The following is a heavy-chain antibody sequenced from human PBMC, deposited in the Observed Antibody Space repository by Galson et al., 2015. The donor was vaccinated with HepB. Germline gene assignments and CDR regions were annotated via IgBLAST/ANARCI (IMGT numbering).Heavy chain of an antibody. V-gene: IGHV3-30*18. Sequence: SLRLSCAASGFTFSSYGMHWVRQAPGKGLEWVAVISYDGSNKYYADSVKGRFTISRDNSKNTLYLQMNSLRAEDTAVYYCAKGDTYSSSSPFDYWGQGTLVTVSS. D-gene: IGHD6-6*01. CDR1: GFTFSSYG. CDR2: ISYDGSNK. J-gene: IGHJ4*02. CDR3: AKGDTYSSSSPFDY.